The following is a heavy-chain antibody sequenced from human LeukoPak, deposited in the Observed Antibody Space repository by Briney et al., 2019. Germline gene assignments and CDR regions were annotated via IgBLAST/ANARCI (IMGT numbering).Heavy chain of an antibody. CDR2: ITGSGGST. D-gene: IGHD5-18*01. V-gene: IGHV3-23*01. J-gene: IGHJ4*02. CDR3: AKEGHSYGLRGNFDY. CDR1: GFTFSSYA. Sequence: GGSLRLSCAASGFTFSSYAMHWVRQAPGKGLEWVSVITGSGGSTYYADSVKGRFTISRDNSKNTLYLQMNSLRAEDTAVYYCAKEGHSYGLRGNFDYWGQGTLVTVSS.